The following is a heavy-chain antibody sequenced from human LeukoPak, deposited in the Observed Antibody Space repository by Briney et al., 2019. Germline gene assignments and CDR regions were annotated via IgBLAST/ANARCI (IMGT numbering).Heavy chain of an antibody. CDR1: GFTFSSYD. Sequence: GGSLRLSCTASGFTFSSYDMNWVRDAPGQGLEWVSTISASGGHTYYADSVRGRFTISRDNSKNTLYLQMNDLRAEDTAIYYCAKRVQLTYWGQGTLVTVSS. CDR3: AKRVQLTY. V-gene: IGHV3-23*01. CDR2: ISASGGHT. J-gene: IGHJ4*02. D-gene: IGHD5-18*01.